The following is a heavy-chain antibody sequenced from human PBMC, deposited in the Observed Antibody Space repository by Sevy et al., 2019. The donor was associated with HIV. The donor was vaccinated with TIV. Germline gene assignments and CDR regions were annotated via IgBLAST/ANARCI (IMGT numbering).Heavy chain of an antibody. J-gene: IGHJ3*02. V-gene: IGHV3-23*01. CDR2: ISGRGGST. CDR3: AKRAYYYDSRGYDGLPPGAFDI. Sequence: GGSLRLSCAASGFDFRSYAMSWVRQAPGKGLEWVSGISGRGGSTYYADSVKGRFTISRDNSKNTLYLQMNSLRVEDTAVYYCAKRAYYYDSRGYDGLPPGAFDIWGQGTMVTVSS. CDR1: GFDFRSYA. D-gene: IGHD3-22*01.